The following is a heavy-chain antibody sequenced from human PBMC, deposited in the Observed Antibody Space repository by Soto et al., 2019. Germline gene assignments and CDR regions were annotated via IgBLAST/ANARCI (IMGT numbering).Heavy chain of an antibody. CDR3: AKDSTREKSMIVVVRVGSFDI. V-gene: IGHV3-23*01. J-gene: IGHJ3*02. CDR1: GFTFSSYA. CDR2: ISASGAST. D-gene: IGHD3-22*01. Sequence: GESLKISCAASGFTFSSYAMNWVRQAPGKGLEWVSDISASGASTYYADSVKGRFTISRDNSKNTLYLQMNSLRAEDTATYYCAKDSTREKSMIVVVRVGSFDIWGQGTRVTVSS.